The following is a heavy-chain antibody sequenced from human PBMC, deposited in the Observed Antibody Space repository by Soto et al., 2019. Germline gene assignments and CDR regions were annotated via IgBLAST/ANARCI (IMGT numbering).Heavy chain of an antibody. Sequence: GASVKVSCKGSGYTFTTYAMHWVRQAPGQRLEWMGWIHSGNGNTKYSQKFQGRVNITRDTFTNTAYMELSSLRSEDTAVYYCARDSSPGSSWLDYWGQGSLVTVSS. CDR3: ARDSSPGSSWLDY. CDR2: IHSGNGNT. CDR1: GYTFTTYA. J-gene: IGHJ4*02. V-gene: IGHV1-3*01. D-gene: IGHD6-13*01.